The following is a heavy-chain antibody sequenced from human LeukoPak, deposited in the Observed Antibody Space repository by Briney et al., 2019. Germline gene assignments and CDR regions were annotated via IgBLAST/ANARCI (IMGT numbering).Heavy chain of an antibody. CDR1: GFTSGTYW. Sequence: PGGSLRLSCAASGFTSGTYWMSWVRQAPGEGLEWVAVIWYDGSNKYYADSVKGRFTIYRDNSKNTLYLQMNSLRAEDTAVYYCAKQYRVLRYFDWLPFDYWGQGTLVTVSS. V-gene: IGHV3-33*06. D-gene: IGHD3-9*01. J-gene: IGHJ4*02. CDR2: IWYDGSNK. CDR3: AKQYRVLRYFDWLPFDY.